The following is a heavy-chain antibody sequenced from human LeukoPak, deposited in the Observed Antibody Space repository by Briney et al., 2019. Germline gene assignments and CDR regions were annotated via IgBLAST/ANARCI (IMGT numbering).Heavy chain of an antibody. CDR3: VRDRELNY. D-gene: IGHD1-7*01. Sequence: PSQTLSLTCAVSGGSISSGGYSWSWIRQPPGKGLEWMGYVYNSGNTDYNPSLKSRVTISADTSKNQFSLKLTSVTAADTAVYYCVRDRELNYWGQGTLVTVSS. CDR1: GGSISSGGYS. J-gene: IGHJ4*02. V-gene: IGHV4-30-4*07. CDR2: VYNSGNT.